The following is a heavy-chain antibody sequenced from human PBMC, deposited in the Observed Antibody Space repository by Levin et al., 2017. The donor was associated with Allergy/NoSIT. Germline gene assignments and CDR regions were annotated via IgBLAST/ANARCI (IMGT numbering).Heavy chain of an antibody. V-gene: IGHV1-69*04. J-gene: IGHJ6*02. CDR2: IIPILGIA. CDR1: GGTFSSYT. CDR3: ARDFRGSGKPDYYYYGMDV. D-gene: IGHD3-10*01. Sequence: SVKVSCKASGGTFSSYTISWVRQAPGQGLEWMGRIIPILGIANYAQKFQGRVTITADKSTSTAYMELSSLRSEDTAVYYCARDFRGSGKPDYYYYGMDVWGQGTTVTVSS.